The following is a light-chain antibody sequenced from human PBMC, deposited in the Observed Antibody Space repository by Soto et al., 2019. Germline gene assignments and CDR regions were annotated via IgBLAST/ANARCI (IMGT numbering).Light chain of an antibody. V-gene: IGKV1-6*01. Sequence: AIQMTQSPSSRSASVGGRVTISFRASQAMRDGFGWYEQKPGKAPKLLIDGASSIQSGVPSRFSGSGYGTDLTLTISSLQPEDFATYYCLQDNNYPWTFGQGTKVEI. CDR3: LQDNNYPWT. CDR2: GAS. J-gene: IGKJ1*01. CDR1: QAMRDG.